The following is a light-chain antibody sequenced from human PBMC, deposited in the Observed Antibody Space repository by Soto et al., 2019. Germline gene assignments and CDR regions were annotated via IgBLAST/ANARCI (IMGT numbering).Light chain of an antibody. CDR2: GAS. CDR3: QQYGISPYA. Sequence: EIVLTQSPGTLSLSPGERATLSCRASQSVSSNYLAWYQQKSGQAPRLLIYGASSRATGIPDRFSGSGSGTDFTLTISKLEPEDSAVYYCQQYGISPYAFGQGTELEI. J-gene: IGKJ2*01. CDR1: QSVSSNY. V-gene: IGKV3-20*01.